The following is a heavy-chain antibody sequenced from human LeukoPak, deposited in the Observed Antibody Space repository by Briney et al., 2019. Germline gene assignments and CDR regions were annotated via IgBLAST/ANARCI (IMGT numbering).Heavy chain of an antibody. Sequence: SETLSLTCTVSGGSISSGGYYWGWIRQHPGKGLEWIGYIYYSGSTYYNPSLKSRVTISVDTSKNQFSLKLSSVTAADTAVYYCARDDPTAMVTDYWGQGTLVTVSS. CDR2: IYYSGST. V-gene: IGHV4-31*03. CDR1: GGSISSGGYY. CDR3: ARDDPTAMVTDY. D-gene: IGHD5-18*01. J-gene: IGHJ4*02.